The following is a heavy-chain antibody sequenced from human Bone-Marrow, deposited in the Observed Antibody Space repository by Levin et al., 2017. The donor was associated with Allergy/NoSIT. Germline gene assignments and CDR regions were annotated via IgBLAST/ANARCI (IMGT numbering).Heavy chain of an antibody. CDR2: LSSSGLTT. V-gene: IGHV3-23*01. J-gene: IGHJ4*02. Sequence: GESLKISCAASGFTFSSKAMNWVRQAPGKGLEWVATLSSSGLTTYSADNVKGRFTLSRDNAQNTLFLQMSSLRVEDTAVYYCAKGEAGTASAFDYWGQGTVVTVSS. CDR3: AKGEAGTASAFDY. CDR1: GFTFSSKA. D-gene: IGHD6-13*01.